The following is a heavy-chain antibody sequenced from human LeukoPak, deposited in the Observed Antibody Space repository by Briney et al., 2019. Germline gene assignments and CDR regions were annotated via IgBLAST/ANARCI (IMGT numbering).Heavy chain of an antibody. Sequence: ASVKVSCKASGYTFTDYYMHWVRQAPGQGLEWMGWINPNSGGTNYAQELQGRVTMTRDTSISTAYMELRRLRSDDTAVYYCARAASYYGSGSFYPYYFDYWGQGTLATVSS. V-gene: IGHV1-2*02. J-gene: IGHJ4*02. D-gene: IGHD3-10*01. CDR1: GYTFTDYY. CDR2: INPNSGGT. CDR3: ARAASYYGSGSFYPYYFDY.